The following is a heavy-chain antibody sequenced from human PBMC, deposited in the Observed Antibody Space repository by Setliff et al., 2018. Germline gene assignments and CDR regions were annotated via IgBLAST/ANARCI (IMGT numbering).Heavy chain of an antibody. V-gene: IGHV3-49*04. J-gene: IGHJ6*02. CDR1: GFTFGDYA. Sequence: PGGSLRLSCTASGFTFGDYAMSWVRQAPGKGLEWVGFIRSKAYGGTTEYAASVKGRFTISRDDSKSIAYLQMNSLKTEDTAVYYCTRVGRQLVYYYNGMDVWGQGTTVTVSS. CDR2: IRSKAYGGTT. D-gene: IGHD6-13*01. CDR3: TRVGRQLVYYYNGMDV.